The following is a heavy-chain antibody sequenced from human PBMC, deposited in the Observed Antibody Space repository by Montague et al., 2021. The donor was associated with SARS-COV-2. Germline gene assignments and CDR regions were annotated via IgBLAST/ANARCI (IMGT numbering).Heavy chain of an antibody. Sequence: SLRLSCAASGFTFSDYYMSLIRQAPGKGLEWVSYISSSSSYTNYADSVKGRFTISRDNAKNSLYLQMNSLRAEDTAVYYCAGDVGVVRNWFDPWGQGTLVTVSS. CDR3: AGDVGVVRNWFDP. J-gene: IGHJ5*02. CDR1: GFTFSDYY. D-gene: IGHD3-10*01. V-gene: IGHV3-11*05. CDR2: ISSSSSYT.